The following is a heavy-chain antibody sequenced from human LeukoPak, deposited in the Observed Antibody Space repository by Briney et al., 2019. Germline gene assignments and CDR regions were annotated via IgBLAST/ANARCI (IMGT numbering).Heavy chain of an antibody. CDR1: GGSISSSSYY. Sequence: PSETLSLTCTVSGGSISSSSYYWGWIRQPPGKGLEWIGSIYYSGSTSYNPSLKSRVTISVDTSKNQFSLKLSSVTAADTAVYYCARQPGDYVDFWGQGTLVTVSS. V-gene: IGHV4-39*01. CDR2: IYYSGST. CDR3: ARQPGDYVDF. J-gene: IGHJ4*02. D-gene: IGHD1-14*01.